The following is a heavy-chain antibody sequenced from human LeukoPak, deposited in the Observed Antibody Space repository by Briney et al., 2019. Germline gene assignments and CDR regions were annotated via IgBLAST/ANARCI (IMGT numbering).Heavy chain of an antibody. D-gene: IGHD2-8*02. J-gene: IGHJ4*02. CDR1: GFAFNMFA. CDR2: LSRGGSTT. CDR3: ARQQRIRHCTEGVCTEGYYFDY. V-gene: IGHV3-23*01. Sequence: GGPLRLSCAVTGFAFNMFAIDGVRQARGKGLEWVSGLSRGGSTTNYADSVKGRFTISRDKSQNSVFLQLNSLRPDDTAVYFCARQQRIRHCTEGVCTEGYYFDYWGQGTLVTVSS.